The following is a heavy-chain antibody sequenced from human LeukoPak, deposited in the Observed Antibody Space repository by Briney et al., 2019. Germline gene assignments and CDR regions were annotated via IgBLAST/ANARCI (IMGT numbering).Heavy chain of an antibody. V-gene: IGHV3-13*04. D-gene: IGHD6-13*01. CDR3: ARGAAGFDY. CDR2: IGTADDT. J-gene: IGHJ4*02. CDR1: GFTFSSYD. Sequence: GGSLRLSCVASGFTFSSYDLHWVRQTTGKGLEWVSAIGTADDTFYPDSVKGRFTISRDDAKNSLYLQMRNLRVGDTAVYYCARGAAGFDYWGQGTLVSVSS.